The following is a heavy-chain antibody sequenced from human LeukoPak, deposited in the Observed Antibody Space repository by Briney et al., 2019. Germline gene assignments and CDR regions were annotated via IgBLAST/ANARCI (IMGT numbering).Heavy chain of an antibody. V-gene: IGHV3-23*01. CDR1: GFTFSTYT. Sequence: GGSLRLSCAGSGFTFSTYTMNWVRQAPGKGLEWVSAISGSGGSTYYADSVKGRFTISRDNSKNTLYLQMNSLRAEDTAVYYCAKARGYSGYELFDYWGQGTLVTVSS. D-gene: IGHD5-12*01. J-gene: IGHJ4*02. CDR2: ISGSGGST. CDR3: AKARGYSGYELFDY.